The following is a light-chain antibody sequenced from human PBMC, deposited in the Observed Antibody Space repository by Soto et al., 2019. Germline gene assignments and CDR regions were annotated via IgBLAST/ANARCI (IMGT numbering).Light chain of an antibody. V-gene: IGKV3-20*01. CDR1: QSVSSY. CDR3: QQYGSSPWT. CDR2: GAS. Sequence: EIVLTQSPATRSFPPGERAPLSCRASQSVSSYLAWYQQKPGQAPRLLIYGASSRATGIPDRISGGGSGTDFTITISRLEPEYFAVYYCQQYGSSPWTFGQGTKVDIK. J-gene: IGKJ1*01.